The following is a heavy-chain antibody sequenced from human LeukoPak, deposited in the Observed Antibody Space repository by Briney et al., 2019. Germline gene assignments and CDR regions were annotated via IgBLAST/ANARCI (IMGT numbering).Heavy chain of an antibody. CDR1: GFTFSSYW. D-gene: IGHD2-2*01. CDR3: AKGLCSSTRCLDDPFDI. CDR2: ISWNSGSI. Sequence: GVSLRLSCAASGFTFSSYWMHWVRQAPGKGLEWVSGISWNSGSIGYADSVKGRFTISRDNAKNSLYLQMNSLRADDMALYYCAKGLCSSTRCLDDPFDIWGQGTMVTVSS. V-gene: IGHV3-9*03. J-gene: IGHJ3*02.